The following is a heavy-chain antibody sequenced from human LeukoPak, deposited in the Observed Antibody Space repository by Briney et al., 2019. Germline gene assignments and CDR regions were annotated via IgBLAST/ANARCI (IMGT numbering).Heavy chain of an antibody. CDR2: ISYDGSNK. V-gene: IGHV3-30*18. J-gene: IGHJ6*02. CDR3: VKDMGRNYYYQYGMDV. D-gene: IGHD3-10*01. Sequence: VISYDGSNKYYADSVKGRFAISRDNSKKMLYLRMSSLRAEDTAVYYCVKDMGRNYYYQYGMDVWGQGTTVTVSS.